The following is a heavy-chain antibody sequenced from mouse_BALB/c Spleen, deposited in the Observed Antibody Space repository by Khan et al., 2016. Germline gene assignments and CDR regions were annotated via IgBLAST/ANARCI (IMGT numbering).Heavy chain of an antibody. J-gene: IGHJ3*01. D-gene: IGHD1-1*01. CDR3: AEDYYGSNWFAY. CDR2: INTNTGEP. V-gene: IGHV9-3*02. CDR1: GYTFTNYG. Sequence: QIQLVQSGPELKKPGETVKISCKASGYTFTNYGMNWVKQAPEKGLKWMGWINTNTGEPTYAEEFKGRFAFSLETSASPAYLQINNLKNEDTATYFCAEDYYGSNWFAYWGQGTLVTVSA.